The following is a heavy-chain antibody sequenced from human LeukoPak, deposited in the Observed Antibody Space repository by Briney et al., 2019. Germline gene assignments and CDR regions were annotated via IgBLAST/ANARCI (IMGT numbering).Heavy chain of an antibody. D-gene: IGHD3-10*01. CDR1: HDSISGGGYY. V-gene: IGHV4-61*02. Sequence: SQTLSLTCTVSHDSISGGGYYWNWMRQPAGKELEWIGRIFARGNTLYSPSLQSRVTISLDTSKNQFSLKVTSVTAADTAIYYCARGKIWSPVYLSHWGQGTLVTVSS. J-gene: IGHJ4*02. CDR2: IFARGNT. CDR3: ARGKIWSPVYLSH.